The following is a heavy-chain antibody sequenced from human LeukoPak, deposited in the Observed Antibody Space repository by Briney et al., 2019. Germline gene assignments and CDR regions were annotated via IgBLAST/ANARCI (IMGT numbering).Heavy chain of an antibody. CDR1: GYTFTGYY. V-gene: IGHV1-2*02. J-gene: IGHJ4*02. D-gene: IGHD5-18*01. Sequence: GASVRVSCKASGYTFTGYYMHWVRQAPGQGLEWMGWINPNSGGTRYAQKFQGRVTMPRDTSISTAYMELRSLRSDDTAVYYCARDLDVDTAMVGTDYWGQGTLVTVSS. CDR3: ARDLDVDTAMVGTDY. CDR2: INPNSGGT.